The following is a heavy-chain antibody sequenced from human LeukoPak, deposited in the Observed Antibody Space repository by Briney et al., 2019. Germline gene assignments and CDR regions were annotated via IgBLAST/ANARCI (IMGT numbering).Heavy chain of an antibody. Sequence: PGGSLRLSCAASGFPFSGSGMHWVRQAPGKGLEWVAVIWYDGSHQYYADSVKGRFTISRDNSKNTLDLQMNSLRVEDTAVYYCAKAITYYDSSGYSYWGQGTLVTVSS. CDR1: GFPFSGSG. CDR3: AKAITYYDSSGYSY. V-gene: IGHV3-33*03. D-gene: IGHD3-22*01. CDR2: IWYDGSHQ. J-gene: IGHJ4*02.